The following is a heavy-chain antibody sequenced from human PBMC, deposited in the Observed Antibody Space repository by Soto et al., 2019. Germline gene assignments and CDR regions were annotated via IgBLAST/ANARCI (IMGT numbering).Heavy chain of an antibody. CDR1: GGSISSSSYY. D-gene: IGHD2-2*01. CDR2: IYYSGKT. V-gene: IGHV4-39*01. Sequence: SETLSLTCTVSGGSISSSSYYWAWIRQPPGKGPEWIGSIYYSGKTYYTGSLRSRLTMSVDTSKNQFSLNVNSVTAADTAVYYCARLGKYYQSLDPWGQGTLVTVSS. CDR3: ARLGKYYQSLDP. J-gene: IGHJ5*02.